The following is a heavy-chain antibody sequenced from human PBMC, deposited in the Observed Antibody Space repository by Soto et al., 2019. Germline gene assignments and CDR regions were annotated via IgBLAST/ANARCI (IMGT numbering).Heavy chain of an antibody. Sequence: EVQLVESGGGLVQPGGSLRLSCAASGFTLSDHYIDWVRQAPGKGLEWVGRTRNKANSYTTEYAASVKGRFTNSRDDSKNSLYLQMNSLKTEDTAVYYCARGLNGSESGRDGYWGQGTLVTVSS. CDR3: ARGLNGSESGRDGY. J-gene: IGHJ4*02. V-gene: IGHV3-72*01. D-gene: IGHD3-10*01. CDR1: GFTLSDHY. CDR2: TRNKANSYTT.